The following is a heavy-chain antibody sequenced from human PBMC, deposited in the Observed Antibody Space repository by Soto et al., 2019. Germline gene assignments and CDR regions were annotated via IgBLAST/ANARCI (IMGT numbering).Heavy chain of an antibody. CDR3: AKDPLGRSVTKAGWFDP. Sequence: QVQLVESGGGVVQPGRSLRLSCAASGFTFSSYGMHWVRQAPGKGLEWVAVISYDGSNKYYADSVKGRFTISRDNSKNTLYLQMNSLRAEDTAVYYCAKDPLGRSVTKAGWFDPWGQGTLVTVSS. CDR1: GFTFSSYG. CDR2: ISYDGSNK. J-gene: IGHJ5*02. D-gene: IGHD4-17*01. V-gene: IGHV3-30*18.